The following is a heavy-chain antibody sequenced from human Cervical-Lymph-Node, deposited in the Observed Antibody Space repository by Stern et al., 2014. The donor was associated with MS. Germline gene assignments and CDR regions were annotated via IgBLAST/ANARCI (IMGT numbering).Heavy chain of an antibody. V-gene: IGHV5-51*01. CDR2: IYPVDSDT. CDR3: ARRGTTGTIDGFDI. J-gene: IGHJ3*02. CDR1: GYTFTSHW. Sequence: EVQLVESGAEVKKPGESVKLSCAGSGYTFTSHWIAWVRQVPGKGLEWMGIIYPVDSDTRYSPSFQGRVTISADRSISAAYLQWRTLRASDTAMYYCARRGTTGTIDGFDIWGQGSMVTVSS. D-gene: IGHD1-1*01.